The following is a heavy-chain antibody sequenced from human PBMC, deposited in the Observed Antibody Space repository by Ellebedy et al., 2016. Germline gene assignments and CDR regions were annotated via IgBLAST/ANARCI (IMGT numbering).Heavy chain of an antibody. J-gene: IGHJ4*02. D-gene: IGHD3-10*01. CDR3: AKERGENFDF. CDR1: GFTLSSYG. Sequence: GESLKISXAASGFTLSSYGMHWVRQAPGKGLEWVAVVLYDGSTTYYADSVKGRFTISRDNSKNTLYLQMNSLRAEDTALYYCAKERGENFDFWGQGTLVSVSS. CDR2: VLYDGSTT. V-gene: IGHV3-33*06.